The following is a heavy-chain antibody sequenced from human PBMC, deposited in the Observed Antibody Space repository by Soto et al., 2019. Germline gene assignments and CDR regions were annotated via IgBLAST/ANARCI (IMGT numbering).Heavy chain of an antibody. CDR1: GFSLSTSGVG. CDR3: AHRADFPEYSSSSQYNWFDP. D-gene: IGHD6-6*01. CDR2: IYWDDDK. V-gene: IGHV2-5*02. Sequence: SGPTLVNPTQTLTLTCTFSGFSLSTSGVGVGWIRQPPGKALEWLALIYWDDDKRYSPSLKSRLTITKDTSKNQVVLTMTNMDPVDTATYYCAHRADFPEYSSSSQYNWFDPWGQGTLVTVSS. J-gene: IGHJ5*02.